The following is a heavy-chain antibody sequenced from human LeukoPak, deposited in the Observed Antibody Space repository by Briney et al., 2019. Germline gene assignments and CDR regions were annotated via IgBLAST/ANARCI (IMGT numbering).Heavy chain of an antibody. CDR2: IRGSGGNT. CDR1: GFTFSSHA. Sequence: GGSLRLSCAASGFTFSSHAMTWVRQASGEGLEWVSSIRGSGGNTYYADSVKGRFTISRDNFQNTLYLQMNSLRAEDTAVYHCAKDYYDSSIFSAPHLFACWGQGTLVTVSS. CDR3: AKDYYDSSIFSAPHLFAC. D-gene: IGHD3-22*01. J-gene: IGHJ4*02. V-gene: IGHV3-23*01.